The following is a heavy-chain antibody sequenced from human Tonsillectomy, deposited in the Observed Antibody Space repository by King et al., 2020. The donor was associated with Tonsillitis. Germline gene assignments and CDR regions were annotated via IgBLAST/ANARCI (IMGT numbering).Heavy chain of an antibody. Sequence: QLQESGPGLVKPSETLSLTCTVSGGSISNSSYYWGWIRQPPGKGLEWIGSIYYSGSTYYNPSLKSRVTISVDTSKNQFSLKLSSVTAADTAVYYCARQRFRCKPDYWGQGTLVTVSS. D-gene: IGHD2-21*01. V-gene: IGHV4-39*07. J-gene: IGHJ4*02. CDR2: IYYSGST. CDR1: GGSISNSSYY. CDR3: ARQRFRCKPDY.